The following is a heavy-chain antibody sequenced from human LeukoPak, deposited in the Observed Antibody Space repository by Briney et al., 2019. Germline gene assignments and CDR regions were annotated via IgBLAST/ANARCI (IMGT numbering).Heavy chain of an antibody. J-gene: IGHJ4*02. D-gene: IGHD3-9*01. V-gene: IGHV4-4*09. CDR1: GGSISSYY. Sequence: SETLSLTCTVAGGSISSYYWSWIRQPPGKGLEWIGYIYTSGSTNYNPSLKSRVTISVDTSKNQFSLKLSSVTAADTAVYYCARHKGEGRYFDWLLDFDYWGQGTLVTVSS. CDR3: ARHKGEGRYFDWLLDFDY. CDR2: IYTSGST.